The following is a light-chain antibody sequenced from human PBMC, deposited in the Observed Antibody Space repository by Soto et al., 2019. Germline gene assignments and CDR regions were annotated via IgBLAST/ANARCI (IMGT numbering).Light chain of an antibody. CDR3: QQYGYLVT. CDR1: QSITNNY. CDR2: GAS. Sequence: EIVLSQSPGTLSLSTGERATLSCRASQSITNNYLAWYQQKPGRAHRLLIYGASSRATGIPDRFSGSGSGTDFTLTISRLEPEDFAMYYCQQYGYLVTFGGGTKVDI. V-gene: IGKV3-20*01. J-gene: IGKJ4*01.